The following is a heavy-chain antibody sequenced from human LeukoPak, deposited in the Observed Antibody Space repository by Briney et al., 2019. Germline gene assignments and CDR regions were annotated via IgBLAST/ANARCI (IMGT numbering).Heavy chain of an antibody. CDR1: GFTFSSYS. Sequence: GGSLRLSCAASGFTFSSYSMTWVRQAPGKGLEWVSVVSGSGGSTYYADSVKGRFAISRDNSKNTLYLQMNSLRAEDTARYYCARETSAGFDFWGQGTLVTVSS. CDR2: VSGSGGST. V-gene: IGHV3-23*01. CDR3: ARETSAGFDF. J-gene: IGHJ5*01.